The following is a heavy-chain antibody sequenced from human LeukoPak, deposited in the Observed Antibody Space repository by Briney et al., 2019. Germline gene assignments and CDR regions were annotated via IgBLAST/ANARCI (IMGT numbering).Heavy chain of an antibody. CDR3: ARSIVGATTSGTAFDI. D-gene: IGHD1-26*01. J-gene: IGHJ3*02. CDR1: GYTFTGYW. Sequence: ASVEVSCKAFGYTFTGYWMHWVRQAPGQGPEWMGVISPSGGSTIYAQKFKGRVTMTTDTSTSTAYMELRSLRSDDTAVYYCARSIVGATTSGTAFDIWGQGTMVTVSS. V-gene: IGHV1-46*01. CDR2: ISPSGGST.